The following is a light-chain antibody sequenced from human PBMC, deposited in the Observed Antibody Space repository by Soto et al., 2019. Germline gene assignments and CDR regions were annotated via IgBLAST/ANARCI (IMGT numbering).Light chain of an antibody. Sequence: QSVLTQPPSVTGAPGQRVTISCTGNNSNIGAGSGVNWYQQFPDKAPKLLIYANTHRPSGVLDRFSGSTSATSASLAITGLQTQDEADYYCQSFDSSLTGLIFGGGTKLTVL. J-gene: IGLJ2*01. CDR2: ANT. CDR1: NSNIGAGSG. V-gene: IGLV1-40*01. CDR3: QSFDSSLTGLI.